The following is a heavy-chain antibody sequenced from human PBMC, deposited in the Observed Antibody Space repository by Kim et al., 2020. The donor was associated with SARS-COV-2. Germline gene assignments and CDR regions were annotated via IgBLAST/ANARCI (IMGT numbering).Heavy chain of an antibody. CDR2: ITDDGTTT. V-gene: IGHV3-74*01. J-gene: IGHJ4*02. CDR1: GFTFSSYW. Sequence: GGSLRLSCAASGFTFSSYWMHWVRQVPGKGLVWVSYITDDGTTTAYADSVKGRFTISRDNAKNTLFLQMNSLRADDTAVYYCARGGIGSFDYWGQGTLVTVYS. D-gene: IGHD3-10*01. CDR3: ARGGIGSFDY.